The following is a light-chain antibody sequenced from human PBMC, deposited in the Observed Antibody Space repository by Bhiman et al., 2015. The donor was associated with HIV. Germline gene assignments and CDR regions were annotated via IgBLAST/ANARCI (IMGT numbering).Light chain of an antibody. J-gene: IGLJ1*01. CDR1: SLRSYY. Sequence: SSELTQDPAVSVALGQTVRITCQGDSLRSYYASWYQQKPGQSPVLVIYQDNKRPSGIPERFSGSNSGNTATLTISGTQATDEADYYCQAWDSSTEVFGTGTKVTV. CDR2: QDN. V-gene: IGLV3-1*01. CDR3: QAWDSSTEV.